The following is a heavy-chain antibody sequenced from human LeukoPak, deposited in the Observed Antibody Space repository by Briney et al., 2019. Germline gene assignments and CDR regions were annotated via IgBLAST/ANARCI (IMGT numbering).Heavy chain of an antibody. Sequence: PGGSLRLSCTASGFTFGDYAMSWFRQAPGKGLEWVGFIRSKAYGGTTEYAASVKGRFTISRDDSKSIAYLQMNSLRAEDTAVYYCAKDARLRATTLDYWGQGTLVTVSS. J-gene: IGHJ4*02. D-gene: IGHD1-26*01. CDR3: AKDARLRATTLDY. V-gene: IGHV3-49*03. CDR2: IRSKAYGGTT. CDR1: GFTFGDYA.